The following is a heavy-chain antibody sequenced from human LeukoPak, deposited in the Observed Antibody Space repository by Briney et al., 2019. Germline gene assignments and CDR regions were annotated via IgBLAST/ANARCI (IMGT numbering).Heavy chain of an antibody. CDR3: ARDKKGTVKIVASMPRKYYYYMDV. Sequence: GGSLRLSCAASGFTFSSYEMNWVRQAPGKGLEWISHISSSGDTIYYADSVKGRFTVSRDNAKNSLYLQMNSLRVEDTAIYYCARDKKGTVKIVASMPRKYYYYMDVWGKGTTVTVSS. V-gene: IGHV3-48*03. D-gene: IGHD5-12*01. CDR1: GFTFSSYE. J-gene: IGHJ6*03. CDR2: ISSSGDTI.